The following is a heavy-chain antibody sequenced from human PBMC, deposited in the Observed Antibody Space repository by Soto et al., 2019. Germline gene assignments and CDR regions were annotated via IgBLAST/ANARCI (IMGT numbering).Heavy chain of an antibody. CDR2: ISAGSRSI. CDR1: GFTFSTYT. Sequence: EVQLVESGGGLVEPGGSLRLSCAASGFTFSTYTMNWVRQAPGKGLEWVSSISAGSRSIYYTDSLKGRSTVSRDNSKNSLYLQINSLKADDTAVYYCARSTPGNPFDIRGQGTMVTVSS. CDR3: ARSTPGNPFDI. D-gene: IGHD3-10*01. J-gene: IGHJ3*02. V-gene: IGHV3-21*01.